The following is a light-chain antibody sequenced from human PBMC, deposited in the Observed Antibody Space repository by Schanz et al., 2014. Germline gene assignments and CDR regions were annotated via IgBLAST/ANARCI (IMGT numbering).Light chain of an antibody. Sequence: QSALTQPRSVSGSPGQSVTISCTGTSSYVGGYNYVSWYQQHPGKAPKLMIYDVSKRPSGVPVRFSGSKSGNTASLTISGLQAEDEADYYCAAWSDSLQSWVFGGGTKLTVL. J-gene: IGLJ3*02. CDR3: AAWSDSLQSWV. V-gene: IGLV2-11*01. CDR1: SSYVGGYNY. CDR2: DVS.